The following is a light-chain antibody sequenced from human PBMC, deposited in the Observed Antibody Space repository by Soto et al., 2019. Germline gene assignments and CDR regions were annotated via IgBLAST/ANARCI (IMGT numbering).Light chain of an antibody. CDR1: QSINNW. CDR3: QHYGGMWT. Sequence: DIQMTQSPSTLSASVGDRVTITCRASQSINNWLAWYQQKPGKAPKFLIYDASSLESGVPSRFSGSGSGTEFTLTISSLQPDDFATYWCQHYGGMWTFGQGTKVDIK. V-gene: IGKV1-5*01. J-gene: IGKJ1*01. CDR2: DAS.